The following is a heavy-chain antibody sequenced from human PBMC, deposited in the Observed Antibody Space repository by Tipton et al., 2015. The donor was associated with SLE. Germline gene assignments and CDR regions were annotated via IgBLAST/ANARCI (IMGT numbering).Heavy chain of an antibody. CDR3: ANGLVGI. CDR2: INHDGDED. CDR1: GFTLSRYD. D-gene: IGHD2-8*01. V-gene: IGHV3-7*03. J-gene: IGHJ3*02. Sequence: SLRLSCAASGFTLSRYDIHWVRQAPGKGLEWVASINHDGDEDYYVNSVSGRFTISRDNAKNSLFLQMNSLRPEDTAVYYCANGLVGIWGQGTMVTVSS.